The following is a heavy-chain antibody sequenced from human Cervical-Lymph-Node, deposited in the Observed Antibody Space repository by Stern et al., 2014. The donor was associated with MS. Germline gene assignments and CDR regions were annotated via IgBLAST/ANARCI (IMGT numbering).Heavy chain of an antibody. J-gene: IGHJ4*02. CDR3: ATPSLPFY. D-gene: IGHD6-6*01. CDR2: INPKSGHT. V-gene: IGHV1-8*01. CDR1: GYTFTDYD. Sequence: QLVQSGAEVMKPGASVVVSCKASGYTFTDYDITWVRQVPGQGLEWMAWINPKSGHTVSAEKFQARVTMTMNTSLRTAYMELSSLKSEDTAIYYCATPSLPFYWGQGTLITVSS.